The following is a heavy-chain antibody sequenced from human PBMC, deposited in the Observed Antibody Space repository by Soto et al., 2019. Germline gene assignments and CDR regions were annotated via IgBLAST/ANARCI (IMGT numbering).Heavy chain of an antibody. J-gene: IGHJ6*02. Sequence: QVQLVESGGGVVQPGRSLRLSCAASGFTFSSYGMHWVRQAPGKGLEWVAVISSDGRNKYYADAVKGRFTISRDNSKNTLYLQMSSLRAEDTAVYYCVKDGSSGWPYFYDMDVWGQGTTVTVSS. CDR2: ISSDGRNK. V-gene: IGHV3-30*18. CDR1: GFTFSSYG. D-gene: IGHD6-19*01. CDR3: VKDGSSGWPYFYDMDV.